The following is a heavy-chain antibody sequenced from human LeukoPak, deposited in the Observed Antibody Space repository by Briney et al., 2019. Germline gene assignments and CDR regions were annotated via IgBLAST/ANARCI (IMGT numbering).Heavy chain of an antibody. V-gene: IGHV3-72*01. J-gene: IGHJ4*02. CDR2: IRNKANSYTT. D-gene: IGHD3-10*02. CDR1: GFTFSDHY. Sequence: GGSLRLSCAASGFTFSDHYMDWVRQAPGKGLEWVGRIRNKANSYTTEYAASVQGRFIISRDDSKNSLYLQMNSLKTEDTAVYYCASVRSDYYFDYWGQGTLVTVSS. CDR3: ASVRSDYYFDY.